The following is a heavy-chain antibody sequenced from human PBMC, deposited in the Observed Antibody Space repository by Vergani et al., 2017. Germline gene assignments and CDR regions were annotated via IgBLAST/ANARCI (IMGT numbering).Heavy chain of an antibody. J-gene: IGHJ4*02. D-gene: IGHD3-22*01. Sequence: QVQLVESGGGVVQPGRSLRLSCAASGFTFSSYGMHWVRQAPGKGLEWVAVIWYDGSNKYYADSVKGRFTISRDNSKNTLYLQMNSLRAEDTAVYYCAKDGAPYYYDSSGQDYWGQGTLVTVSS. CDR2: IWYDGSNK. CDR3: AKDGAPYYYDSSGQDY. V-gene: IGHV3-33*06. CDR1: GFTFSSYG.